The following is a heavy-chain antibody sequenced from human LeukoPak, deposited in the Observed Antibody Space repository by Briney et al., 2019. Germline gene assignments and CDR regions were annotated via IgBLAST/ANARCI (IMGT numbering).Heavy chain of an antibody. CDR2: IYYSGST. V-gene: IGHV4-59*01. CDR3: ARDPNSGYLDY. CDR1: GGSISSYY. J-gene: IGHJ4*02. D-gene: IGHD1-26*01. Sequence: SETLSLTCTVSGGSISSYYWSWIRQPPGKELEWIGYIYYSGSTNYNPSLKSRVTISVDTSMNQFSLKLSSVTAADTAVYYCARDPNSGYLDYWGQGTLVTVSS.